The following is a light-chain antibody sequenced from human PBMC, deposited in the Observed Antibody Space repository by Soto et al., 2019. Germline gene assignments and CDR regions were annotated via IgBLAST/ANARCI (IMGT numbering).Light chain of an antibody. CDR1: QSVSSN. V-gene: IGKV3-15*01. CDR3: QQYNSWPPFT. J-gene: IGKJ2*01. Sequence: EIVMTQSPATLSVSPGERATLSCRASQSVSSNLAWYQQKPGQAPRLIIYGASTRATGIPARFSGSGSGTEITLTISSLQSEDFAVYYCQQYNSWPPFTFGQGTKLEIK. CDR2: GAS.